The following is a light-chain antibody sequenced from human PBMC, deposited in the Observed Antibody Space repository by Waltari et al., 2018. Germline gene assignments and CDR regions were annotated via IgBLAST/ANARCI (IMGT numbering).Light chain of an antibody. V-gene: IGKV1-39*01. CDR1: QSISTY. CDR3: QQSYSTPVMYT. CDR2: AAS. J-gene: IGKJ2*01. Sequence: DIQMTQSPSSMSESVGARVTITCRASQSISTYLHWYQQKSGKAPKLLIYAASSLQSGVPSRFSGSGSGTDFTLTISSLQPEDFATYYCQQSYSTPVMYTFGQGTKLEIK.